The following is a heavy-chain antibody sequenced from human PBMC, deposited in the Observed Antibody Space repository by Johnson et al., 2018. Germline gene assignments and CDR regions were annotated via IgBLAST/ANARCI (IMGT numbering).Heavy chain of an antibody. J-gene: IGHJ3*02. D-gene: IGHD3-22*01. V-gene: IGHV3-21*01. CDR3: ESFTMIYPHHDAFDI. Sequence: VQLVQSGGGVVRPGRSLRLSCAASGFTFSSYSMNWVRQAPGKGLEWVSSISSSSSYIYYADSVKGRFTISRDNAKNSLYLQMTSLVAEDTAVYSCESFTMIYPHHDAFDIWGQGTMVTVSS. CDR1: GFTFSSYS. CDR2: ISSSSSYI.